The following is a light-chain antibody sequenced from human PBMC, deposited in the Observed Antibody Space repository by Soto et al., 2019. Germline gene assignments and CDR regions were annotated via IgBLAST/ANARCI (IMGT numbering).Light chain of an antibody. CDR1: QSISTW. V-gene: IGKV1-5*03. CDR3: QQYNSYPYT. Sequence: DIQMTQSPSTLSASVGDRVTITCRASQSISTWLAWYQQKPGKAPKLLIYKASNLESGVPSRFSGSGSGTEFTLTISSLQPDDCATYYCQQYNSYPYTFGQGTKLEI. J-gene: IGKJ2*01. CDR2: KAS.